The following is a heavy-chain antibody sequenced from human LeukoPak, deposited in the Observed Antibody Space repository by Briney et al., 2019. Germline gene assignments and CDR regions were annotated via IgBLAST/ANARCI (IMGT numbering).Heavy chain of an antibody. D-gene: IGHD3-16*02. Sequence: PSETLSLTCTVSGGSFSSHYWSWIRQPPGKGLEWIGYIYYNGSPIYNPSLKSRVTISADRSKNQFSLKLSSVTAADTAVYYCARDFIAGDAFDIWGQGKMVTVSS. CDR1: GGSFSSHY. CDR2: IYYNGSP. J-gene: IGHJ3*02. V-gene: IGHV4-59*11. CDR3: ARDFIAGDAFDI.